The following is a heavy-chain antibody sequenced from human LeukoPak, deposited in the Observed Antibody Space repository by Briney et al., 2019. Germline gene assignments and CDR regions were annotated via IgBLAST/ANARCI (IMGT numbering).Heavy chain of an antibody. J-gene: IGHJ4*02. V-gene: IGHV1-69*01. CDR2: ITPIFGTA. Sequence: SVKVSCKASGGTFRRFTISWVRQAPGQGFEWMGGITPIFGTANFAQKFQGRVSITADESTSTAFMELSSLRPEDTAVYYCAREWGLESSGYYYAYWGQGTLVTVSS. CDR3: AREWGLESSGYYYAY. CDR1: GGTFRRFT. D-gene: IGHD3-22*01.